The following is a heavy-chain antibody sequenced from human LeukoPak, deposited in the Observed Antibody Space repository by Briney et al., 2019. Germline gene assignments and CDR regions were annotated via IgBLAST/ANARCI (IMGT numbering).Heavy chain of an antibody. V-gene: IGHV4-59*01. CDR3: AREDPQTTVPEGMDV. J-gene: IGHJ6*02. D-gene: IGHD4-17*01. CDR2: IYYSGTT. CDR1: GGSISHYY. Sequence: KPSETLSLTCTVSGGSISHYYWGWIRQSPGKGLEWIGYIYYSGTTNYNPSLKSRVTISVDTSRNQFSLQLRSVTAADTAVYYCAREDPQTTVPEGMDVWGQGTTVIVSS.